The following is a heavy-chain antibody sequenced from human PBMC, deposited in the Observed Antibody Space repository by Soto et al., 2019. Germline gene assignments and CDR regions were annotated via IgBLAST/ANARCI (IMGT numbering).Heavy chain of an antibody. J-gene: IGHJ4*02. CDR2: IDPSGGST. CDR3: ARVPRYGGANRDFDY. D-gene: IGHD4-17*01. V-gene: IGHV1-46*01. Sequence: ASVKVSCKASGYSFTSYHLHWVRQAPGQGLEWMGIIDPSGGSTTYAQKFQGRVTMTRDTSTSTVYMELSSLRSDDTAVYYCARVPRYGGANRDFDYWGQGTLVTVSS. CDR1: GYSFTSYH.